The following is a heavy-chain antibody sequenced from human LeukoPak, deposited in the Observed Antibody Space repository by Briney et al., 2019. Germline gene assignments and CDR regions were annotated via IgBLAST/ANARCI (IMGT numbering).Heavy chain of an antibody. CDR3: ATLGIFGVVTAGY. Sequence: ASVKVSCKASGYTFTSYGISWVRQAPGQGLEWMGWISAYNGNTNYAQKLQGRVTMTEDTSTDTAYMELSSLRSEDTAVYYCATLGIFGVVTAGYWGQGTLVTVSS. V-gene: IGHV1-18*01. J-gene: IGHJ4*02. D-gene: IGHD3-3*01. CDR1: GYTFTSYG. CDR2: ISAYNGNT.